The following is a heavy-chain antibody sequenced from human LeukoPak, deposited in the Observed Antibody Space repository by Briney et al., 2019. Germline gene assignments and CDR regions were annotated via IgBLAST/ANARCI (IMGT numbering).Heavy chain of an antibody. Sequence: GESLKISCKGSGYSFTSYWIGWVRQMPGKGLEWMGIIYPDDSDTRYSPSFQGQVTISAGKSISTAYLQWSSLKASDTAMYYCARGQTYYYDSSGYYPDYWGQGTLVTVSS. CDR2: IYPDDSDT. J-gene: IGHJ4*02. CDR1: GYSFTSYW. D-gene: IGHD3-22*01. V-gene: IGHV5-51*01. CDR3: ARGQTYYYDSSGYYPDY.